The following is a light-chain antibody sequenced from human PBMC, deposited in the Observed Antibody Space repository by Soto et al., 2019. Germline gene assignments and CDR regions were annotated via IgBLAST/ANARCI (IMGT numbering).Light chain of an antibody. CDR2: GAS. CDR1: QSVDSNY. Sequence: EIVLTQSPGTLSLSPGEEATLSCRASQSVDSNYLAWYQQKPGQTPRLIIYGASGRADGIPHRFSGSGFGTDFTLTISKVEPEDFAVYYCQQEGTPRSGTFGQGKRLDI. J-gene: IGKJ5*01. CDR3: QQEGTPRSGT. V-gene: IGKV3-20*01.